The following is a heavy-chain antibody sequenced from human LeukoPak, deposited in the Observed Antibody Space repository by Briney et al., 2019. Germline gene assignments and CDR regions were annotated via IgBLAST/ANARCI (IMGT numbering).Heavy chain of an antibody. CDR3: AGGGSEYAFWSVQRSNWFDP. CDR2: INTNTGKS. J-gene: IGHJ5*02. V-gene: IGHV7-4-1*02. D-gene: IGHD3-3*01. CDR1: GYTFTSYT. Sequence: ASVKVSCKASGYTFTSYTMNWVRQAPGQGLERVGWINTNTGKSTYAQGFTGRFVFSLDTSVSTTYLQINSLKAEDTAVYYCAGGGSEYAFWSVQRSNWFDPWGQGTLITVSS.